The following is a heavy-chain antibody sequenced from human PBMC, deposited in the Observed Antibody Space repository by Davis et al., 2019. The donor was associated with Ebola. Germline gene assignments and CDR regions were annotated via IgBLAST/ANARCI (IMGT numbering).Heavy chain of an antibody. CDR2: IYSGGST. CDR1: GFTFSSYS. V-gene: IGHV3-66*02. Sequence: GESLKISCAASGFTFSSYSMNWVRQAPGKGLEWVSVIYSGGSTYYADSVKGRFTISRDNSKNTLYLQMNSLRAEDTAVYYCARMGGWDYYYYYGMDVWGQGTTVTVSS. D-gene: IGHD1-26*01. J-gene: IGHJ6*02. CDR3: ARMGGWDYYYYYGMDV.